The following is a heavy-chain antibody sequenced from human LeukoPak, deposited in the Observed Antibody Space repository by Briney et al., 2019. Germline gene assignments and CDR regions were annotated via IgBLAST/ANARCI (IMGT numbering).Heavy chain of an antibody. CDR1: GGSISSYY. V-gene: IGHV4-59*08. J-gene: IGHJ4*01. CDR2: IYYSGST. Sequence: SETLSLTCTVSGGSISSYYWSWIRQPPGKGLEWIGYIYYSGSTNYNPSLKSRVTISVDTSKNQFSLKLSSVTAADTAVYYCARGDILTGVDYWGHGTLVTVSS. D-gene: IGHD3-9*01. CDR3: ARGDILTGVDY.